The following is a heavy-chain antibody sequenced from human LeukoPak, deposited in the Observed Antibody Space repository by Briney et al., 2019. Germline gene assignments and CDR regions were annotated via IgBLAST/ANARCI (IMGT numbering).Heavy chain of an antibody. CDR2: ISWNSDNI. D-gene: IGHD3-3*01. V-gene: IGHV3-9*01. CDR1: GFTFDDYA. J-gene: IGHJ3*02. Sequence: PGRSLRLSCAASGFTFDDYAMHWVRHAPGKGLEWVSGISWNSDNIAYADSVKGRFTISRDNAKNSLYLQMNSLRAEDTAVYYCAKVLRFLEAGDAFDIWGQGTMVTVSS. CDR3: AKVLRFLEAGDAFDI.